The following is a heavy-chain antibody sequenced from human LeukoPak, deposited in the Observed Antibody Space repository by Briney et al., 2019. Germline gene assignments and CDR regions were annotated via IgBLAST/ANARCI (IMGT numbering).Heavy chain of an antibody. Sequence: SETLSLTCAVYGGSFSGYYWSWIRQPPGKELEWIGEINHSGSTNYNPSLKSRVTISVDTSKNQFSLKLSSVTAADTAVYYCARGRVGIVVVVAARRSHWFDPWGQGTLVTVSS. V-gene: IGHV4-34*01. CDR1: GGSFSGYY. D-gene: IGHD2-15*01. J-gene: IGHJ5*02. CDR2: INHSGST. CDR3: ARGRVGIVVVVAARRSHWFDP.